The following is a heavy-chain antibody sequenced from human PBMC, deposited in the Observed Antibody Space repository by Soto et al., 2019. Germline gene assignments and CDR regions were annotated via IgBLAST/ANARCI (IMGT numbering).Heavy chain of an antibody. CDR1: GGSMSSSNW. D-gene: IGHD4-17*01. CDR3: ARSEATVLDN. V-gene: IGHV4-4*02. CDR2: AHHNGRT. Sequence: QVQLQESGPGLVKPSGTLSLTCTVSGGSMSSSNWWNWVRQPPGKGLEWIGEAHHNGRTNYNPSLKSRVTISVDKSKNHFSLKLSSVTAADTAVYYCARSEATVLDNWGQGTLVTVSS. J-gene: IGHJ4*02.